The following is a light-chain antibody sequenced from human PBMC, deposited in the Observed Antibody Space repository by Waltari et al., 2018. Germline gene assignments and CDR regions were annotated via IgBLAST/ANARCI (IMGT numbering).Light chain of an antibody. CDR3: QQRANWPPLT. CDR1: QSVYTF. J-gene: IGKJ4*01. V-gene: IGKV3-11*01. CDR2: HAS. Sequence: EVVLTQSPATLSLSPGETATLSCRASQSVYTFLAWYQQKPGQAPSLLIYHASKRATGTPARFSGSGSGTDFTLTISSLEPEDSAVYFCQQRANWPPLTFGGGTKVEIK.